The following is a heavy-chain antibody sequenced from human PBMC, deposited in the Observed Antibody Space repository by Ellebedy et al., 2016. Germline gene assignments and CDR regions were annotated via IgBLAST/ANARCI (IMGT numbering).Heavy chain of an antibody. CDR3: ARGGENPGLKYFDS. J-gene: IGHJ4*02. CDR2: ISHSGNT. Sequence: SETLSLTCTVSGGSISRYYWSWIRQPPGKGLEWIGYISHSGNTNYNPSLKSRVTISVDTSKNHFSLKLRSVTAADSAVYYCARGGENPGLKYFDSWGQGILVSVSS. CDR1: GGSISRYY. D-gene: IGHD1-14*01. V-gene: IGHV4-59*01.